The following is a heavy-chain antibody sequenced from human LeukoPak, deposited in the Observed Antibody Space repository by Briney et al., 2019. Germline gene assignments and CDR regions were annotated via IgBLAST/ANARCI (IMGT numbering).Heavy chain of an antibody. Sequence: GGSLRLSCAASGFTFNNYWLSWVRQAPGKGLEWVSAISGSGGSTYYADSVKGRFTVSRDNSKNTLYLQMNSLRAEDAAVYFCAKAPVTSCRGAYCYPFDSWGQGTLVTVSS. D-gene: IGHD2-21*01. V-gene: IGHV3-23*01. J-gene: IGHJ4*02. CDR2: ISGSGGST. CDR1: GFTFNNYW. CDR3: AKAPVTSCRGAYCYPFDS.